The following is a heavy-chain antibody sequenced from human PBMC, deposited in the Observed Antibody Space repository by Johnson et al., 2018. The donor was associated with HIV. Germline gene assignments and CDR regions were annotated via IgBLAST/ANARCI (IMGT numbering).Heavy chain of an antibody. CDR3: AKDNGIAGTSGDAFDI. Sequence: VQLVESGGVVVQPGGSLRLSCEASGFTFDDYAMHWVRLAPGKGLEWVSGISWNSGSIAYADSVKGRFTTSRDNAKNSLYLPVKSLRAEDTALYLCAKDNGIAGTSGDAFDIWGQGTMVTVSS. CDR2: ISWNSGSI. D-gene: IGHD6-13*01. V-gene: IGHV3-9*01. J-gene: IGHJ3*02. CDR1: GFTFDDYA.